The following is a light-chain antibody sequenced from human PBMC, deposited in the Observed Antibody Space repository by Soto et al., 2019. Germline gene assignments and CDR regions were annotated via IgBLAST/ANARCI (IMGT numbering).Light chain of an antibody. J-gene: IGKJ4*01. CDR3: QYYKNWTLT. V-gene: IGKV3-15*01. CDR1: QSVSSN. Sequence: EIVMTQSPATLSVSPGERAPLSCRASQSVSSNLAWHQQKPGQAPRLLIYCASTRATGIPASFSGSGSGTECTLTISRQHSEDVAYYYHQYYKNWTLTFGGGTKVDIK. CDR2: CAS.